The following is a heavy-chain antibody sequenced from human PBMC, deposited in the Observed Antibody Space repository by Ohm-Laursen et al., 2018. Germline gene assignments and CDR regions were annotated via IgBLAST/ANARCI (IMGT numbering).Heavy chain of an antibody. V-gene: IGHV1-69*04. CDR2: IIPILGIA. CDR1: GGTFSSYA. D-gene: IGHD1-14*01. J-gene: IGHJ6*02. Sequence: SSVKVSCKASGGTFSSYAISWVRQAPGQGLEWMGRIIPILGIANYAQKFQGRVTITADKSTSTAYMELSSLRSEDTAVYYCAAETVPGGMDVWGQGTTVTVSS. CDR3: AAETVPGGMDV.